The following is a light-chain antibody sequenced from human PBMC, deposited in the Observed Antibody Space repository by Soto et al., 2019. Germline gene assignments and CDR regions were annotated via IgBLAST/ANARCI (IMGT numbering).Light chain of an antibody. CDR3: CSYAGSNNFPYV. J-gene: IGLJ1*01. CDR2: EVS. CDR1: SSDDGGYNY. Sequence: QSVLTQPPSASGSPGQSVSISCTGTSSDDGGYNYVSWYQQHPGKAPKLMIYEVSKRPSGVPDRFSGSKSGNTASLTVSGLQAEDEADYYCCSYAGSNNFPYVFGTGTKVTVL. V-gene: IGLV2-8*01.